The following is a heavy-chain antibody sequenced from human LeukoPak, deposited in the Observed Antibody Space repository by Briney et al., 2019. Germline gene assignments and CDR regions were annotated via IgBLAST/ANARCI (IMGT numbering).Heavy chain of an antibody. Sequence: ASETLSLTCTVSGGSISSSNYYWGWIRQPPGKGLEWIGNIFYSGSTYYNPSLKSRVTISVDTSKNQLSLKLNSVTAADTAVYYCARQRADLGWFWGQGTLVTVSS. V-gene: IGHV4-39*01. CDR3: ARQRADLGWF. CDR2: IFYSGST. J-gene: IGHJ4*02. D-gene: IGHD6-19*01. CDR1: GGSISSSNYY.